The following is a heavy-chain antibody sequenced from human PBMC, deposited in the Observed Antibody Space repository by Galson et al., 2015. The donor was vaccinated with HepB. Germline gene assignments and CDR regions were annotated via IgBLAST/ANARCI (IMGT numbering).Heavy chain of an antibody. D-gene: IGHD6-6*01. J-gene: IGHJ6*02. CDR1: GFTFNTYA. CDR2: ISKDGSNK. V-gene: IGHV3-30-3*01. CDR3: ASPHVKYSSSSAFYYYGMDV. Sequence: SLRLSCAGFGFTFNTYAMHWVRQAPGKGLEWVAVISKDGSNKLDADSVKGRFTLSRDNSKNTLYLQMSSLRAEDTAVYYCASPHVKYSSSSAFYYYGMDVWGQGTTVTVSS.